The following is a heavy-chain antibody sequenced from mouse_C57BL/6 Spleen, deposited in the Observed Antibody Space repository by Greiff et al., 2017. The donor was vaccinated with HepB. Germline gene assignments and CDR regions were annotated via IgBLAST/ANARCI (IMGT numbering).Heavy chain of an antibody. CDR2: ISYSGST. Sequence: EVQLQESGPGLAKPSQTLSLTCSVTGYSITSDYWNWIRKFPGNKLEYMGYISYSGSTYYNPSLKSRISITRDTSKNQYYLQLNSVTTEDTATYYCARKERENYYGSSWGFAYWGQGTLVTVSA. V-gene: IGHV3-8*01. CDR3: ARKERENYYGSSWGFAY. J-gene: IGHJ3*01. CDR1: GYSITSDY. D-gene: IGHD1-1*01.